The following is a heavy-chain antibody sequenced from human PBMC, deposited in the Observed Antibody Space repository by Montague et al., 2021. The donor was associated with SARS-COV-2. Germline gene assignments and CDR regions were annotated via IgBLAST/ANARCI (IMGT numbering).Heavy chain of an antibody. Sequence: SETLSLTCTVSGGSISSYYWSWIRQPPGKRLEWIGYIYYSGSTNYNPSLKSRITISLGTSKNQFSLKLSSVTAADTAVYYCARGSYEILRYGMDVWGQGTTVTVSS. CDR3: ARGSYEILRYGMDV. D-gene: IGHD3-9*01. CDR1: GGSISSYY. V-gene: IGHV4-59*13. CDR2: IYYSGST. J-gene: IGHJ6*02.